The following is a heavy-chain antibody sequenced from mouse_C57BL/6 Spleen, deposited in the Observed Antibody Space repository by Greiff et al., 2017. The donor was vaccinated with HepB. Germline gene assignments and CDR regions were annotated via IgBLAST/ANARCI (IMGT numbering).Heavy chain of an antibody. V-gene: IGHV1-82*01. Sequence: QVQLQQSGPELVKPGASVKISCKASGYAFSSSWMNWVKQRPGKGLEWIGRIYPGDGDTNYNGKFKGKATLTADKSSSTAYMQLSSLTSEDSAVYFCARSREGFAYWGQGTLVTVSA. CDR3: ARSREGFAY. J-gene: IGHJ3*01. CDR1: GYAFSSSW. CDR2: IYPGDGDT.